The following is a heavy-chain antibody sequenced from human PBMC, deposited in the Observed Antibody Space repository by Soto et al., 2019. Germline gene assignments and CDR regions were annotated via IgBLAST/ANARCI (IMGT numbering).Heavy chain of an antibody. CDR3: ARGRLYTAAAGMFFDY. D-gene: IGHD6-13*01. CDR1: GGSISNSGYY. CDR2: IYYSGIT. Sequence: ASETQPLTWSVSGGSISNSGYYWSWINQQTGKGLEWIGYIYYSGITYYIPSLKGRVTISVDTSKNQFSLKLSSVTAADTAVYYCARGRLYTAAAGMFFDYWGQGTLVTVSS. J-gene: IGHJ4*02. V-gene: IGHV4-31*02.